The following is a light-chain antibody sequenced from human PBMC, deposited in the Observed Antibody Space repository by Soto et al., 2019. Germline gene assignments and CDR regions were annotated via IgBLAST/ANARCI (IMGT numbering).Light chain of an antibody. CDR3: TSFTSSSTWV. CDR1: SSDVGGYNY. J-gene: IGLJ3*02. CDR2: EVS. Sequence: QSALTQPASVSGSPGQSITISCTGTSSDVGGYNYVSWFQQHPGKAPKLKIYEVSNRPSGVSNRFFGSKSGYTASLTISELHAEDEAYYYCTSFTSSSTWVFGGGTKVTVL. V-gene: IGLV2-14*03.